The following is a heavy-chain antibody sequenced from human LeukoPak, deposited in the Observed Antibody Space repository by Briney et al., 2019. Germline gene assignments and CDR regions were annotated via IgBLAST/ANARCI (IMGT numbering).Heavy chain of an antibody. CDR3: ARLADYDSSGYLSY. Sequence: ASVKVSFTASGYTFTRYYMHWVRHAPGQGREWMGISNPSGGSARYAQKFQGRVTMTRDTSTSTVYMEVSSLRSEDTAVYYCARLADYDSSGYLSYWGQGTLVTVSS. CDR2: SNPSGGSA. V-gene: IGHV1-46*01. D-gene: IGHD3-22*01. CDR1: GYTFTRYY. J-gene: IGHJ4*02.